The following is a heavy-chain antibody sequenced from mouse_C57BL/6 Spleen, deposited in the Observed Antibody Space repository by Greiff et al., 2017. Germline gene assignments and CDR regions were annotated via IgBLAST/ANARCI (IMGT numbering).Heavy chain of an antibody. D-gene: IGHD2-1*01. CDR2: IDPSDSYT. CDR3: ARGYYGNYLYYFDY. CDR1: GYTFTSYW. Sequence: QVQLKQPGAELVMPGASVKLSCKASGYTFTSYWMHWVKQRPGQGLEWIGEIDPSDSYTNYNQKFKGKSTLTVDKSSSTAYMQLSSLTSEDSAVYYCARGYYGNYLYYFDYWGQGTTLTVSS. V-gene: IGHV1-69*01. J-gene: IGHJ2*01.